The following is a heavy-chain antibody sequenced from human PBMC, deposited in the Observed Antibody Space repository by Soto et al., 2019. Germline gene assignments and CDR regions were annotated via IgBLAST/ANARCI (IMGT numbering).Heavy chain of an antibody. D-gene: IGHD1-26*01. Sequence: QLQLHESGSGLVKPSQTLSLTCTVSGAYIPYGGYSWSWIRQTPGKGLEWIGYINHIETTFYNPSFESRLTLSIDRAKNQFSLNLNSMSAADRAVYFCARGGGSDSFDYWGQGILVTVSS. V-gene: IGHV4-30-2*01. CDR2: INHIETT. J-gene: IGHJ4*02. CDR1: GAYIPYGGYS. CDR3: ARGGGSDSFDY.